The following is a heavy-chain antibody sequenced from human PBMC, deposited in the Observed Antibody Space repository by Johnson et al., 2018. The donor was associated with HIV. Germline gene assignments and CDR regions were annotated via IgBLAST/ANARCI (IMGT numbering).Heavy chain of an antibody. J-gene: IGHJ3*02. V-gene: IGHV3-23*04. CDR3: ARAGWGWLDAFDI. CDR2: ISGSGGST. Sequence: VQLVESGGGLVQPGGSLRLSCAASGFTFSSYAMSWVRQAPGKGLEWVSAISGSGGSTGYADSVKGRFTISRDNAKNSLYLQMNSLRAEDTAFYYCARAGWGWLDAFDIWGHGTMVTVSS. D-gene: IGHD6-19*01. CDR1: GFTFSSYA.